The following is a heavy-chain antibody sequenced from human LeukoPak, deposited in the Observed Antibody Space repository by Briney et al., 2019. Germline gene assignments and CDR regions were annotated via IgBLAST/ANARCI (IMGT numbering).Heavy chain of an antibody. J-gene: IGHJ4*02. Sequence: SETLSLTCTVSGYSISSGYYWGWIRQPPGEGLEWIGSIYHSGSTYYNPSLKSRVTISVDTSKNQFSLKLSSVTAADTAVYYCARDTDYFDYWGQGTLVTVSS. CDR2: IYHSGST. CDR3: ARDTDYFDY. V-gene: IGHV4-38-2*02. CDR1: GYSISSGYY. D-gene: IGHD4-17*01.